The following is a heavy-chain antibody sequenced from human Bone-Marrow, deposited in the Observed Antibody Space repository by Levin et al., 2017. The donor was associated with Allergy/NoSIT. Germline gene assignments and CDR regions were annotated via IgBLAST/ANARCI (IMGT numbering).Heavy chain of an antibody. Sequence: GGSLRLSCAASGFTFSSYAMSWVRQAPGKGLEWVSAISGSGGSTYYADSVKGRFTISRDNSKNTLYLQMNSLRAEDTAVYYCAKATSNYDILTGSRYYYYGMDVWGQGTTVTVSS. CDR1: GFTFSSYA. V-gene: IGHV3-23*01. CDR2: ISGSGGST. D-gene: IGHD3-9*01. CDR3: AKATSNYDILTGSRYYYYGMDV. J-gene: IGHJ6*02.